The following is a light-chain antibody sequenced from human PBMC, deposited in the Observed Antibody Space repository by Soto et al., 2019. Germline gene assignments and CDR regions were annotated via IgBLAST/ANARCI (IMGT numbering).Light chain of an antibody. CDR1: QSVSSNH. Sequence: EIVLTQSPGSLSLSPRERATLSCRASQSVSSNHLAWYQQKPGQAPRLLIYGASRRAAGIPDRFSGSGSGTDFPLTISRLEPEDFAVYYCQQYGGSTYTFGQGTKVEIK. CDR3: QQYGGSTYT. J-gene: IGKJ2*01. CDR2: GAS. V-gene: IGKV3-20*01.